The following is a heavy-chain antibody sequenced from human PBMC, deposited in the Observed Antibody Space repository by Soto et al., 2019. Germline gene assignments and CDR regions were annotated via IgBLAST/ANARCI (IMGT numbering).Heavy chain of an antibody. CDR3: TRDRSRSWPDYFDY. CDR2: INHSGST. CDR1: GGSFSGYY. D-gene: IGHD6-13*01. J-gene: IGHJ4*02. V-gene: IGHV4-34*01. Sequence: SETLSLTCAVYGGSFSGYYWSWIRQPPGKGLEWIGEINHSGSTNYNPSLKSRVTISVDTSKNQFSLKLSSVTAEDTAVYYCTRDRSRSWPDYFDYWGQGTLVTVSS.